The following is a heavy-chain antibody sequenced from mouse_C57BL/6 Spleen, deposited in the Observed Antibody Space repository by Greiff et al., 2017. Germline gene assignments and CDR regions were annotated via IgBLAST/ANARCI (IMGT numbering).Heavy chain of an antibody. CDR2: IYPGDGDT. CDR1: GYAFSSYW. CDR3: ARTGTRGGAMDY. V-gene: IGHV1-80*01. Sequence: VQLQQSGAELVKPGASVKISCKASGYAFSSYWMNWVKQRPGKGLEWIGQIYPGDGDTNYNGKFKGKATLTADKSSSTAYMQLSSLTSEDSAVYFCARTGTRGGAMDYWGQGTSVTVSS. D-gene: IGHD4-1*01. J-gene: IGHJ4*01.